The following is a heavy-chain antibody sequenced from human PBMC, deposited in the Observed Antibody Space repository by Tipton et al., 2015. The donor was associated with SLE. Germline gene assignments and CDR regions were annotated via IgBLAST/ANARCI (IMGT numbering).Heavy chain of an antibody. CDR2: IYFSGTT. J-gene: IGHJ5*02. D-gene: IGHD2-2*01. CDR1: GASITSAGYY. Sequence: GLVKPSQTLSLNCSVSGASITSAGYYWSWMRHHPGKGLEWIGNIYFSGTTYYNPSLRSRVSISVDTSKDQFSLNLASVTAADTGVYYCARGGCSSSSCLKWFDPWGQGTLVTVSS. CDR3: ARGGCSSSSCLKWFDP. V-gene: IGHV4-31*03.